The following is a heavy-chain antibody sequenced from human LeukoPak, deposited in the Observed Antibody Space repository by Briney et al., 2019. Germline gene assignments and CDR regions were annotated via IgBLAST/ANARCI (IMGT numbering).Heavy chain of an antibody. CDR3: ARDVEYDFWSGYYNHNWFDP. J-gene: IGHJ5*02. V-gene: IGHV3-33*01. D-gene: IGHD3-3*01. CDR2: IWYDGGNK. Sequence: GGSLRLSCAASGFTFSSYGMHWVRQAPGKGLEWVAVIWYDGGNKYYADSVKGRFTISRDNSKNTLYLQMNSLRAEDTAVYYCARDVEYDFWSGYYNHNWFDPWGQGTLVTVSS. CDR1: GFTFSSYG.